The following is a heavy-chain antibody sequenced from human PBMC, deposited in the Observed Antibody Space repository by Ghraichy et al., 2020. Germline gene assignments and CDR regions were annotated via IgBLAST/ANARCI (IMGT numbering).Heavy chain of an antibody. V-gene: IGHV3-11*01. Sequence: GGSLRLSCIVSGFDFDDYYMAWVRQAPGKGLEWISYISSSGTTIQYSASLMGRVTVSRDNAKNSMYLHMNSVRADDTAVYYCARDPQWLAHFDVWGQGTLVTVSS. CDR3: ARDPQWLAHFDV. CDR2: ISSSGTTI. D-gene: IGHD6-19*01. CDR1: GFDFDDYY. J-gene: IGHJ4*02.